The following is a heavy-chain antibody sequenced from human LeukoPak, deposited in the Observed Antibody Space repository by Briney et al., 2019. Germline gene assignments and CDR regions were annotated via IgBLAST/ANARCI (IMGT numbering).Heavy chain of an antibody. V-gene: IGHV3-53*01. CDR2: IYSGGST. J-gene: IGHJ4*02. CDR1: GFTVSSNY. Sequence: GGSLRLSCAASGFTVSSNYMSWVRQAPGKGLEWVSVIYSGGSTYYADSVKGRFTISRDNSKNTLYLQMNSLRAEDTAVYYCARVWSDSSGYYYGDTGGYFDYWGQGTLVTVSS. CDR3: ARVWSDSSGYYYGDTGGYFDY. D-gene: IGHD3-22*01.